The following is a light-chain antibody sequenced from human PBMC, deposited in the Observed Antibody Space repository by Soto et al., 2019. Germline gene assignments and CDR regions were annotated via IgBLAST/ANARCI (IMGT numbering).Light chain of an antibody. CDR2: DAS. J-gene: IGKJ1*01. Sequence: DIQMTQSPSSLSASVGDRVTIICRASQTISSWLAWYQQKGGQAPKLLIYDASSLESGVPSRFSGSGSGTEFTLTISSLQPDDFATYYCQQYNSYWTFGQGTKVDIK. V-gene: IGKV1-5*02. CDR3: QQYNSYWT. CDR1: QTISSW.